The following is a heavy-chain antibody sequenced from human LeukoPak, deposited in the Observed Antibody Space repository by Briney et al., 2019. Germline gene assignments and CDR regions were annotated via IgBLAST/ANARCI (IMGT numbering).Heavy chain of an antibody. CDR2: IYSGGDT. CDR3: ARDGFSTSWGLAY. Sequence: HSGGSLRLSCAASGFTVSSNYMSWVRQAPGKGLEWVSVIYSGGDTYYADSVKGRFTISRDNSKNTLSLQMNSLRAEDTAMYYCARDGFSTSWGLAYWGQGTLVTVSS. J-gene: IGHJ4*02. D-gene: IGHD6-13*01. CDR1: GFTVSSNY. V-gene: IGHV3-53*01.